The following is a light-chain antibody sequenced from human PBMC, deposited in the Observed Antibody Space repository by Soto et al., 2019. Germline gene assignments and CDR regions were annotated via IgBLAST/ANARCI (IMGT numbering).Light chain of an antibody. CDR2: SNN. Sequence: QSVLTQPPSASGTPGQRVSISCAGSGSNIGSNSVNWYQQLPGAAPKLLIYSNNQRPSGVPDRFSGSKSGASASLAISGLQSGDEAAYYCAAWDDSLDGYVFGTGTKVTVL. J-gene: IGLJ1*01. CDR3: AAWDDSLDGYV. V-gene: IGLV1-44*01. CDR1: GSNIGSNS.